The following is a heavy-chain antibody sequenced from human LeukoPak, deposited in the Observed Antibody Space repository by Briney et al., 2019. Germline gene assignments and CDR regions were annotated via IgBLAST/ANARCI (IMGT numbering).Heavy chain of an antibody. CDR1: GFTFSDYA. Sequence: PGGSLRLSCKASGFTFSDYAIHWVRQAPGKGLEWVAAVSYDGSYQSYADSVKGRFTISKDNSKNTLSLQMDGLRPDDTAMYFCTRPQRVYTVDHYLDPWGQGTLVTVSS. J-gene: IGHJ5*02. CDR2: VSYDGSYQ. CDR3: TRPQRVYTVDHYLDP. V-gene: IGHV3-30-3*01. D-gene: IGHD4-23*01.